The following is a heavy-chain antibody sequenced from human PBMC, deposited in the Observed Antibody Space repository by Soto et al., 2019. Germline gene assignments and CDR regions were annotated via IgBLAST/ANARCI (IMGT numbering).Heavy chain of an antibody. CDR1: GFTFSSYS. CDR3: ARDSGYSYGPFDY. D-gene: IGHD5-18*01. J-gene: IGHJ4*02. CDR2: ISSSSSTI. V-gene: IGHV3-48*01. Sequence: EVQLVESGGGLVQPGGSLRLSCAASGFTFSSYSMNWVRQAPGKGLEWVSYISSSSSTIYYADSVKGRFTISRDNAKNSLYLQMNSLRAEDTDVYYCARDSGYSYGPFDYWGQGTLVTVSS.